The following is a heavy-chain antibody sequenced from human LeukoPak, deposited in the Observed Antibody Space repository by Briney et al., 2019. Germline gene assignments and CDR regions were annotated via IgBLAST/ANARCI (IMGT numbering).Heavy chain of an antibody. V-gene: IGHV1-18*01. CDR2: ISAYNGNT. Sequence: ASVKVSCKASGYTFTSYGISWVRQAPGQGLEWMGWISAYNGNTNYAQKLQGRVTMTTDTSTSTAYMELRSLRSDDTAVYYCASSTRVVVITYYYYYMDVWGKGTTVTVSS. CDR3: ASSTRVVVITYYYYYMDV. CDR1: GYTFTSYG. J-gene: IGHJ6*03. D-gene: IGHD3-22*01.